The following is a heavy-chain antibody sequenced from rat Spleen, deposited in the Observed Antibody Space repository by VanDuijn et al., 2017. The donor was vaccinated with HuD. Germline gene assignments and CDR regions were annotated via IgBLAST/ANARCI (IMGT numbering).Heavy chain of an antibody. J-gene: IGHJ2*01. CDR1: GLSLTSNS. Sequence: QVQLKESGPGLVQPSQTLSLTCTVSGLSLTSNSVSWIRQPPGKGLEGLGVIWSNGGPDYNSPIKSRLGISRDTWKSQVFLKMNSLQTEDTAMYFCASLTGDYFDYWGQGVMVTVSS. CDR3: ASLTGDYFDY. D-gene: IGHD5-1*01. V-gene: IGHV2-47*01. CDR2: IWSNGGP.